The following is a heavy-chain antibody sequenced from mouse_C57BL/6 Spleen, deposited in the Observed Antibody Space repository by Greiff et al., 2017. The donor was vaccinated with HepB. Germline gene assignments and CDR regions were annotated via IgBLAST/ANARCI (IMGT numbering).Heavy chain of an antibody. Sequence: QVQLKQSGAELMKPGASVKLSCKATGYTFTGYWIEWVKQRPGHGLEWIGEILPGSGSTNYNEKFKGKATFSADTSSNTAYMQLSSLTTEDSAIYYCAKLDSSGYVGFAYWGQGTLVTVSA. J-gene: IGHJ3*01. CDR3: AKLDSSGYVGFAY. CDR1: GYTFTGYW. D-gene: IGHD3-2*02. CDR2: ILPGSGST. V-gene: IGHV1-9*01.